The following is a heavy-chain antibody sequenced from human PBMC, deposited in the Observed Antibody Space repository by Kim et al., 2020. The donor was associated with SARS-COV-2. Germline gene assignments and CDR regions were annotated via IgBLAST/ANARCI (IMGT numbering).Heavy chain of an antibody. CDR2: IRSKAYGGTT. D-gene: IGHD1-26*01. J-gene: IGHJ4*02. CDR1: GFTFGDYA. V-gene: IGHV3-49*03. Sequence: GGSLRLSCTASGFTFGDYAMSWFRQAPGKGLEWVGFIRSKAYGGTTEYAASVKGRFTISRDDSKSIAYLQMNSLKTEDTAVYYCTSFEWELLFDHRRAPYSGEDYWGQGTLVTVSS. CDR3: TSFEWELLFDHRRAPYSGEDY.